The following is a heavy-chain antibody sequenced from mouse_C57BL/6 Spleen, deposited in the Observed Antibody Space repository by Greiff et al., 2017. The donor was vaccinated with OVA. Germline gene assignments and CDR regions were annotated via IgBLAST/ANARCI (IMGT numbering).Heavy chain of an antibody. CDR3: ARTAQATGFDY. V-gene: IGHV5-4*03. D-gene: IGHD3-2*02. CDR1: GFTFSSYA. Sequence: EVKLVESGGGLVKPGGSLKLSCAASGFTFSSYAMSWVRQTPEKRLEWVATISDGGSYTYYPDNVKGRFTISRDNAKNNLYLQMSNLKSEDTAMYYCARTAQATGFDYWGQGTTLTVSS. J-gene: IGHJ2*01. CDR2: ISDGGSYT.